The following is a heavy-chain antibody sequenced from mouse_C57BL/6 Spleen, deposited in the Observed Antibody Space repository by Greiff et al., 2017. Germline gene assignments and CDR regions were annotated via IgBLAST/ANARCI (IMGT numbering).Heavy chain of an antibody. J-gene: IGHJ4*01. CDR2: INPGSGYT. CDR1: GYTFTSYW. V-gene: IGHV1-7*01. D-gene: IGHD1-1*01. CDR3: ARRPVVAEYAMDS. Sequence: VQLQESGAELAKPGASVKLSCKASGYTFTSYWMHWVKQRPGQGLEWIGCINPGSGYTKYNQKFKDKATLTADKSSSTAYLQLSSLSYEDSAVYSCARRPVVAEYAMDSWGQGTSVTVSS.